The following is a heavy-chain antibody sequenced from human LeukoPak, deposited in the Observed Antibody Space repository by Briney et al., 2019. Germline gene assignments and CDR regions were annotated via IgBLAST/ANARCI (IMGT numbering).Heavy chain of an antibody. CDR3: AREGQYYDTSGYPTWTFDY. Sequence: GGSLRLSCAASGFTVSSNYMSWVRQAPGKGLEWGSVIYSGGTTYYADSVKGRFTISRDTSKNTLHLQTNSLRAEDTAAYYCAREGQYYDTSGYPTWTFDYWGQGTLVTVSS. CDR1: GFTVSSNY. J-gene: IGHJ4*02. CDR2: IYSGGTT. D-gene: IGHD3-22*01. V-gene: IGHV3-66*02.